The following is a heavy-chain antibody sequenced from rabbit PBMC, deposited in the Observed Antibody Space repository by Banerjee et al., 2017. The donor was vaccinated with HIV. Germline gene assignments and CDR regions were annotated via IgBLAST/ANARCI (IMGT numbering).Heavy chain of an antibody. Sequence: QEQLEESGGGLVQPEGTLTLTCKASGIDFSSYYYMCWVRQAPGKGLEWIACIYTSSGSTWYANWVNGRFTISKTSSTTVTLQMTSLTAADTATYFCARDRDGDAGYGSLALWGPGTLVTVS. CDR3: ARDRDGDAGYGSLAL. V-gene: IGHV1S43*01. D-gene: IGHD7-1*01. CDR2: IYTSSGST. CDR1: GIDFSSYYY. J-gene: IGHJ4*01.